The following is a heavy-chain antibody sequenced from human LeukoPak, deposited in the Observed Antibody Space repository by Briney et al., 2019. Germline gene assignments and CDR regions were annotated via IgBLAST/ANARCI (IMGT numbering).Heavy chain of an antibody. CDR2: IYYSGST. CDR1: GGSISSYY. Sequence: PSETLSLTCTVSGGSISSYYWSWIRQPPGKGLEWIGYIYYSGSTNYNPSLKSRVTISVDTSKNQFSLKLSSVTAADTAVYYCARTPERWLQYFDYWGQGTLVTVSS. D-gene: IGHD5-24*01. V-gene: IGHV4-59*01. CDR3: ARTPERWLQYFDY. J-gene: IGHJ4*02.